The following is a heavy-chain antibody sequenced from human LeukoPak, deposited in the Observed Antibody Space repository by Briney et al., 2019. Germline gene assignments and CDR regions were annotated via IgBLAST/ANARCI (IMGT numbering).Heavy chain of an antibody. CDR2: INQDGSEK. Sequence: GGSLRLSRAASGFTFSSHWMSWVRQAPGKGLECVANINQDGSEKYYVDSVRGRFTISRDNAQTSLYLQMNSLRAEDTAVYYCARDDCWCQGTVVTVSS. CDR1: GFTFSSHW. CDR3: ARDDC. D-gene: IGHD2-21*01. J-gene: IGHJ4*02. V-gene: IGHV3-7*04.